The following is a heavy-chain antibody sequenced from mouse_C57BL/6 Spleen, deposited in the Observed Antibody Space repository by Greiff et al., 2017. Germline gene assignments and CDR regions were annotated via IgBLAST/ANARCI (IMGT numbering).Heavy chain of an antibody. CDR2: IHPNSGST. J-gene: IGHJ4*01. CDR3: ARKGYYAMDD. V-gene: IGHV1-64*01. CDR1: GYTFTSYW. Sequence: QVQLQQSGAELVKPGASVKLSCKASGYTFTSYWMQWVKQRPGQGLEWIGMIHPNSGSTNYNEKFKSKATLTVDKSSSTAYMQLSSLTSEDSAVYYCARKGYYAMDDWGQGTSVTVSS.